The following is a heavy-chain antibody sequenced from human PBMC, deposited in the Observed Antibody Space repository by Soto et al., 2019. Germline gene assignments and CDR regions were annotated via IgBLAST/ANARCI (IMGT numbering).Heavy chain of an antibody. Sequence: SETLSLTCTVSGGSISDYYWSWIRQPAGKGLEWIGRIYTSGSTNYNPSLKSRVTMSVDTSKNQFSLKLSSVTAADKAVYYCARYGRYNWNYDWFDPWGQGTLVTVSS. CDR2: IYTSGST. CDR3: ARYGRYNWNYDWFDP. CDR1: GGSISDYY. V-gene: IGHV4-4*07. J-gene: IGHJ5*02. D-gene: IGHD1-7*01.